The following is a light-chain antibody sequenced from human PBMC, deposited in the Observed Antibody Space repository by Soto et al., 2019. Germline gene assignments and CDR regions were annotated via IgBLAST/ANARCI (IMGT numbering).Light chain of an antibody. CDR2: AAS. CDR3: QKYNSAPPWT. CDR1: QGISNY. V-gene: IGKV1-27*01. J-gene: IGKJ1*01. Sequence: DIQMTQSPSSLSASVGDRVTITYRASQGISNYLAWYQQKPGKVPKLLIYAASTLQSGVPSRFSGSGSGTDFTLTISSPQPEDVATYYCQKYNSAPPWTFGQGTKVEIK.